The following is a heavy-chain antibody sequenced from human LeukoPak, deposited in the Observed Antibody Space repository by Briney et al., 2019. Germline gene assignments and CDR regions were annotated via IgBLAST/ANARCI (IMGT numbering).Heavy chain of an antibody. CDR1: GGSISSSSYY. D-gene: IGHD3-10*01. CDR3: ASTSGGPRRFDY. V-gene: IGHV4-39*07. CDR2: IYYSGST. J-gene: IGHJ4*02. Sequence: SETLSLTRTVSGGSISSSSYYWGWIRQPPGKGLEWIGSIYYSGSTYYNPSLKSRVTISVDTSKNQFSLKLSSVTAADTAVYYCASTSGGPRRFDYWGQGTLVTVSS.